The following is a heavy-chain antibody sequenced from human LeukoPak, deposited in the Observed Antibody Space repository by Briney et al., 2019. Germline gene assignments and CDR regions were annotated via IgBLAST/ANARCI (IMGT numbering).Heavy chain of an antibody. CDR2: IKQDGSEK. CDR3: ASDFKAVARWDFDY. J-gene: IGHJ4*02. V-gene: IGHV3-7*01. CDR1: GFTFSSYW. Sequence: PGGSLRLSCAASGFTFSSYWMSWVRQAPGKGLEWVANIKQDGSEKYYVDSVKGRFTISRDNAKNSPYLQMASLRAEDTAVYYCASDFKAVARWDFDYWGQGTLVTVSS. D-gene: IGHD6-19*01.